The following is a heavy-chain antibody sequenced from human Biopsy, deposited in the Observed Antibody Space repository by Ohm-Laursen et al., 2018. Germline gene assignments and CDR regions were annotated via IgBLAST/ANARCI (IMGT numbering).Heavy chain of an antibody. CDR3: ATELLPPGVGGPWLDS. CDR2: ITVSADTT. CDR1: EFTFSGYS. D-gene: IGHD3-10*01. J-gene: IGHJ5*01. Sequence: SLRLSCTASEFTFSGYSMNWVRQAPGKGLEWVSAITVSADTTYYADSVRGRFTVSRDNTKNTLYLQMNSLRAADTAIYFCATELLPPGVGGPWLDSWGQGTPVTVSS. V-gene: IGHV3-21*06.